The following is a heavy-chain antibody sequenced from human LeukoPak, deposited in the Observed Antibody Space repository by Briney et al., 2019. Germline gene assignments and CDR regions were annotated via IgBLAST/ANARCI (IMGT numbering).Heavy chain of an antibody. V-gene: IGHV3-13*01. D-gene: IGHD5-18*01. J-gene: IGHJ4*02. CDR3: VREARGYHYTYFDY. CDR2: VSSGFHA. CDR1: GFTLGSHD. Sequence: GGSLRLSCTASGFTLGSHDMHWVRQIPGQGLEWVAAVSSGFHAFFADSVQGRFTVSREDARNSLYLQMNSLRAGDAAVYYCVREARGYHYTYFDYWGQGTLVTVSS.